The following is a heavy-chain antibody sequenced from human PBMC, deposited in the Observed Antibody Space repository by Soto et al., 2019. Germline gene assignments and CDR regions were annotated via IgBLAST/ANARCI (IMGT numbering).Heavy chain of an antibody. D-gene: IGHD6-13*01. CDR3: ARDLSSSNDY. CDR2: IYSGGTT. CDR1: GFTVSSNY. V-gene: IGHV3-66*01. J-gene: IGHJ4*02. Sequence: PGGNLKLSSAASGFTVSSNYMSWVRQAPGKGLEWVSLIYSGGTTYYADSVKDRFTISRDNSKNTLYLQMNSLRAEDTAVYYCARDLSSSNDYWGQGTLVTVSS.